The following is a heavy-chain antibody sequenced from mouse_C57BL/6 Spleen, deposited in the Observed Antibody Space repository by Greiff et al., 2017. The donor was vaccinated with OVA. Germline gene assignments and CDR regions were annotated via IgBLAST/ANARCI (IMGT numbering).Heavy chain of an antibody. V-gene: IGHV1-55*01. CDR2: IYPGSGST. D-gene: IGHD2-3*01. J-gene: IGHJ3*01. CDR3: ARPYDGYYAY. CDR1: GYTFTSYW. Sequence: QVQLQQPGAELVKPGASVKLSCKASGYTFTSYWITWVKQRPGQGLEWIGDIYPGSGSTNYNEKFKSKATLTVDTSSSTAYMELSSLTSEDPAVYYCARPYDGYYAYWGQGALVTVSA.